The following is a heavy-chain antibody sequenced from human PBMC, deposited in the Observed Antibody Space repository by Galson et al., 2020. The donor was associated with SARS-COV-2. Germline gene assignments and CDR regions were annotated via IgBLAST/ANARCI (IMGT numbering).Heavy chain of an antibody. Sequence: VKVYCKGSGGTISSYAISWVRQAPGQGLEWMGGIIPIFGTANYAQKFQGRVTITADESTSTAYMELSSLRSEDTAVYYCARGGYSSSWTYYYYYYMDVWGKGTTVTVSS. CDR2: IIPIFGTA. V-gene: IGHV1-69*13. CDR1: GGTISSYA. D-gene: IGHD6-13*01. CDR3: ARGGYSSSWTYYYYYYMDV. J-gene: IGHJ6*03.